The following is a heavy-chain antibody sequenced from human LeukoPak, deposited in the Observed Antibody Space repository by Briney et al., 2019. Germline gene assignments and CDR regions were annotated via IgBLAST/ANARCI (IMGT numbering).Heavy chain of an antibody. CDR1: GFTFGDYA. D-gene: IGHD2-21*01. Sequence: GGSLRLSCTASGFTFGDYAMSWVRQGPGKGLEWVGFIRSKAYGGTTEYAASVKGRFTISRDDSKSIAYLQMNSLKTEDTAVYYCTRTYCGGDCSPLDYWGQGTLVTFSS. V-gene: IGHV3-49*04. CDR3: TRTYCGGDCSPLDY. CDR2: IRSKAYGGTT. J-gene: IGHJ4*02.